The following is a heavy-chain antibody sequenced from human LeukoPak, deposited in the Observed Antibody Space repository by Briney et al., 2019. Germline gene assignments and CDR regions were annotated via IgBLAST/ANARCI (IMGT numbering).Heavy chain of an antibody. Sequence: ASVKVSCKASGYSFTNYGIIWVRQTPGQGLQWMGWISAHNGNTNYAQKLQGRVTMTTDTSTSTAYMELRSLRSDDTAVYYCARTGYSSGWYEREPFDYWGQGTLVTVSS. CDR2: ISAHNGNT. CDR3: ARTGYSSGWYEREPFDY. V-gene: IGHV1-18*01. CDR1: GYSFTNYG. J-gene: IGHJ4*02. D-gene: IGHD6-19*01.